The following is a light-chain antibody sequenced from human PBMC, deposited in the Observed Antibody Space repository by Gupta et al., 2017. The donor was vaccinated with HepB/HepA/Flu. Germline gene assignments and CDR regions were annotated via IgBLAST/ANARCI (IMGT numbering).Light chain of an antibody. V-gene: IGKV1-39*01. J-gene: IGKJ1*01. CDR3: QQSYSTPWT. Sequence: IQMTQSPSSLSESVGDRVTITCRASQSISSYLNWYQQKPGKAPKLLIYAASSLQSGVPSRFSGSGSGTDFTLTISSLQPEDFATYYCQQSYSTPWTFGQGTKVEIK. CDR2: AAS. CDR1: QSISSY.